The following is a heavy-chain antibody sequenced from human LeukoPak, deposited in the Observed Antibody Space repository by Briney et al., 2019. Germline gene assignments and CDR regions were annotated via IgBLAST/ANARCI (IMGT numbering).Heavy chain of an antibody. CDR3: ARGGSILDTAMAHFDY. D-gene: IGHD5-18*01. Sequence: PGGSLRLSRAASGFTFSSYDMHWVRQATGKGLEWVSAIGTAGDTYYPGSVKGRFTISRENAKNSLYLQMNSLRAGDTAVYYCARGGSILDTAMAHFDYWGQGALVTVSS. V-gene: IGHV3-13*01. CDR2: IGTAGDT. J-gene: IGHJ4*02. CDR1: GFTFSSYD.